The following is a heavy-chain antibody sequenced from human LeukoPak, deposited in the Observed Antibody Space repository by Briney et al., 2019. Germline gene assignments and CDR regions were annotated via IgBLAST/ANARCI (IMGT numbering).Heavy chain of an antibody. V-gene: IGHV3-15*01. CDR2: IKSKTDGGTT. CDR1: GVTLSNAW. Sequence: GGSLRLSCAASGVTLSNAWMSWVREAPGRGLEWVGRIKSKTDGGTTDYAAPVKDRFTISRDDSKNTLYLQMNSLKTEDTAVYYCTRGDYDILTGSRIDAFDIWGQGTMVTVSS. J-gene: IGHJ3*02. CDR3: TRGDYDILTGSRIDAFDI. D-gene: IGHD3-9*01.